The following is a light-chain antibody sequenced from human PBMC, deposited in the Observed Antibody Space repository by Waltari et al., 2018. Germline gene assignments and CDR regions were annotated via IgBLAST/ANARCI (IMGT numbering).Light chain of an antibody. Sequence: DIQMTQSPSSLSASVGDRVTITCRASQSISSYLNWYQQKPWKAPKLLIYAASSLQSGFPSRFSGSGSGTDFTLTISSLQPEDFATYYCQQSYSTPFTFGPGTKVYIK. CDR1: QSISSY. CDR2: AAS. J-gene: IGKJ3*01. V-gene: IGKV1-39*01. CDR3: QQSYSTPFT.